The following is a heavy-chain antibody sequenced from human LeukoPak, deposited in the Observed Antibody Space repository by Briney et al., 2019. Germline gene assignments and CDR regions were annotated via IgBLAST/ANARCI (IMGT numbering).Heavy chain of an antibody. V-gene: IGHV1-2*06. CDR1: GYTFTGYY. J-gene: IGHJ5*02. CDR2: INPNSGGT. CDR3: ARGGYCSSTTCNWGYWFDP. Sequence: ASVKVSCKASGYTFTGYYMHWVRQAPGQGLEWMGRINPNSGGTNYAQKFQGRVTMTRDPSISTAYMELSRLRSDDTAVYYCARGGYCSSTTCNWGYWFDPWGQGTLVIVSS. D-gene: IGHD2-2*01.